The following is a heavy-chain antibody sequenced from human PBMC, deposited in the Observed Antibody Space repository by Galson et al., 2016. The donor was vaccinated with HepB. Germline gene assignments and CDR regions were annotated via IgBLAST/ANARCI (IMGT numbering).Heavy chain of an antibody. V-gene: IGHV3-23*01. CDR2: LSGSADKS. CDR3: AGRPVSGAAGYYHGMDV. Sequence: SLRLSCAASGFTFSSFAMTWVRQAPGKGLEWVSSLSGSADKSFYADSLKGRFTISRDNFNNTVFLQMNSLRAEDTAVDYCAGRPVSGAAGYYHGMDVWGQGTTVIVSS. CDR1: GFTFSSFA. D-gene: IGHD6-25*01. J-gene: IGHJ6*02.